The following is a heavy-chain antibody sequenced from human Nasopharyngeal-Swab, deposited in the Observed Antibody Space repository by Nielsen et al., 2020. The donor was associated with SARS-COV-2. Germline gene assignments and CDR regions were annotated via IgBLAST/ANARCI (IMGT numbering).Heavy chain of an antibody. Sequence: ASVKVSCKASGYTFTGYYMHWVRQAPGQGLEWMGWINPNSGGTNYAQKFQGWVTMTRDTSISTTYMELSRLGTDDTAVYYCGGGFHGRDILGVRAYAFDIWGQGTMVTVSS. CDR3: GGGFHGRDILGVRAYAFDI. CDR2: INPNSGGT. D-gene: IGHD3-9*01. J-gene: IGHJ3*02. CDR1: GYTFTGYY. V-gene: IGHV1-2*04.